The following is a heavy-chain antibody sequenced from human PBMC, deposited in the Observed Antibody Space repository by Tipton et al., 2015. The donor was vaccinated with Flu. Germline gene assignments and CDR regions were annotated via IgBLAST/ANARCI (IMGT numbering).Heavy chain of an antibody. V-gene: IGHV3-74*01. CDR1: GVSFSSHW. CDR3: VREIYSADEHGAFDI. CDR2: VNTNGGST. J-gene: IGHJ3*02. Sequence: SLRLSCAASGVSFSSHWMHWVRQAPGKGLVWVSRVNTNGGSTAYVDSVKGRFTISRDNAKNTLYLQMNSLRAEDRAVYYCVREIYSADEHGAFDIWGQGTMVTVSS. D-gene: IGHD5-12*01.